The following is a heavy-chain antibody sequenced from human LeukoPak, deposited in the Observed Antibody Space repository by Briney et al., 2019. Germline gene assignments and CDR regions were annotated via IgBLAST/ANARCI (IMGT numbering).Heavy chain of an antibody. CDR3: ARFKWAAAGPPLDY. V-gene: IGHV4-34*01. D-gene: IGHD6-13*01. CDR1: GGSFSGYY. J-gene: IGHJ4*02. CDR2: INHSGST. Sequence: SETLSLTCAVYGGSFSGYYWGWIRQPPGKGLEWIGEINHSGSTNYNPSLKSRVTISVDTSKNQFSLKLSSVTAADTAVYYCARFKWAAAGPPLDYWGQGTLVTVSS.